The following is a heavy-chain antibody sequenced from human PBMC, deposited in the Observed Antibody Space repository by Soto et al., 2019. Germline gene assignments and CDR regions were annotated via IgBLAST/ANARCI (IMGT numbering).Heavy chain of an antibody. V-gene: IGHV4-59*01. D-gene: IGHD3-10*01. CDR1: GGSISSYY. J-gene: IGHJ4*02. CDR3: ARASPQLLWFGDTPHNYFDY. CDR2: IYYSGST. Sequence: SETLSLTCTVSGGSISSYYWSWIRQPPGKGLEWIGYIYYSGSTNYNPSLKSRVTISVDTSKNQFSLKLSSVTAADTAVYYCARASPQLLWFGDTPHNYFDYWGQGTLVTVSS.